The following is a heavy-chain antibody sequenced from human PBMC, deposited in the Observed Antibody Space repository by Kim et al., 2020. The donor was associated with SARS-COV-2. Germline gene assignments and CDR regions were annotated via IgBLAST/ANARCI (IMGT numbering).Heavy chain of an antibody. Sequence: PVKGRFTISRDDAKNTLYLQMTSLKTEDAAVYYCTSQQRITMVVVVIFPDYWGQGTLVTVSS. J-gene: IGHJ4*02. V-gene: IGHV3-15*01. CDR3: TSQQRITMVVVVIFPDY. D-gene: IGHD3-22*01.